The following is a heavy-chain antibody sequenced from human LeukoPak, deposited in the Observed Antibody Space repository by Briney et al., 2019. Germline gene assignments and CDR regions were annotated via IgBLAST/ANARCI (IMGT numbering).Heavy chain of an antibody. D-gene: IGHD4-23*01. V-gene: IGHV4-59*12. CDR1: GGSISSYY. Sequence: SETLSLTCTVSGGSISSYYWSWIRQPPGKGLEWIGYIYYSGSTYYNPSLKSRVTISVDTSKNQFSLKLSSVTAADTAVYYCARETTVVPYYFDYWGQGTLVTVSS. J-gene: IGHJ4*02. CDR2: IYYSGST. CDR3: ARETTVVPYYFDY.